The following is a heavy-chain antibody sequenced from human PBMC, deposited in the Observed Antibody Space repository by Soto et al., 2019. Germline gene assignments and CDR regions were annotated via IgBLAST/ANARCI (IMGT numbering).Heavy chain of an antibody. CDR1: GFTFSSYA. CDR2: ISDSGST. D-gene: IGHD2-15*01. V-gene: IGHV3-23*01. CDR3: AKGGEGYCSGTSCLYHMDA. Sequence: EVQLLESGGGLVQPGGSRRLSCAASGFTFSSYAMSWVRQAPGKGLAWVSTISDSGSTYYADCVKGRFTISRDISKNTLYVQMSTLRAEDTAVYYCAKGGEGYCSGTSCLYHMDAWGKGTTVPVSS. J-gene: IGHJ6*03.